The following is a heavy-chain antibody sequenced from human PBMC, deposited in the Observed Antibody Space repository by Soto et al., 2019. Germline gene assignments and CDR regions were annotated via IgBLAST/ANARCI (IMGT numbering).Heavy chain of an antibody. CDR1: GFTFSSYP. CDR3: ANGVYCSGGSCYYYYGMDV. V-gene: IGHV3-30-3*01. Sequence: PGGSVRLSYAPPGFTFSSYPMHWVRQAPGKGLEWVALISYDGSDKYYADSVKGRFTISRDNSRNTLYLQMNSLRAEDTAVYYCANGVYCSGGSCYYYYGMDVWGQRTTITASS. CDR2: ISYDGSDK. J-gene: IGHJ6*02. D-gene: IGHD2-15*01.